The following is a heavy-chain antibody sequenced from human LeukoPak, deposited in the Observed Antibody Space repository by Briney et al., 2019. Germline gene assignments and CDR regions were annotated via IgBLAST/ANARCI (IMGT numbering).Heavy chain of an antibody. Sequence: KPSKTLSLTCTVSGDSISSYYWSWIRQSPEKGLEWIGYIHYTGSTYYNPSLRSRVTISVDTSKNQFSLRLISVTAADTALYYCARSRGNLYFQHWGQGTLVTVSS. CDR2: IHYTGST. CDR3: ARSRGNLYFQH. CDR1: GDSISSYY. D-gene: IGHD6-25*01. J-gene: IGHJ1*01. V-gene: IGHV4-59*01.